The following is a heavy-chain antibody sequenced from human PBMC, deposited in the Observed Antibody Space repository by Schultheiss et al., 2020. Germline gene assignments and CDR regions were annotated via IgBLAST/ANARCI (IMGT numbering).Heavy chain of an antibody. CDR1: GGSISSYY. D-gene: IGHD5-12*01. Sequence: SETLSLTCTVSGGSISSYYWSWIRQPPGKGLEWIGSIYHSGSTYYNPSLKSRVTISVDTSKNQFSLKLSSVTAADTAVYYCARDGDSGYDFDYWGQGTLVTVSS. V-gene: IGHV4-59*12. CDR2: IYHSGST. CDR3: ARDGDSGYDFDY. J-gene: IGHJ4*02.